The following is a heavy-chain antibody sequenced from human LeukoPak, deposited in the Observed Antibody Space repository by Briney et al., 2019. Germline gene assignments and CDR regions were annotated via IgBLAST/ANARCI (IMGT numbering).Heavy chain of an antibody. CDR1: GVSFSSYY. Sequence: RASETLSLTCAVYGVSFSSYYWSWIRQPPGKGLEWIGEINHSGSTNYNPSLKSRVTISVDTSKNQFSLKLSSVTAADTAVYYCARRNYNWFDPWGQGTLVTVSS. V-gene: IGHV4-34*01. CDR2: INHSGST. CDR3: ARRNYNWFDP. J-gene: IGHJ5*02.